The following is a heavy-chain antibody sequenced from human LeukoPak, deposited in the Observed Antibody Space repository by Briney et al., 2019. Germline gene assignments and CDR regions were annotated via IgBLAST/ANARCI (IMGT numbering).Heavy chain of an antibody. J-gene: IGHJ2*01. D-gene: IGHD3-22*01. Sequence: GGSLRVSCAVSGFTATNNYISGVRQAPGKGLGGGSVIYAGDKTYYADSVKGRFTISRDNSKNTLYLQMNSLRAEDTAVYYCASPGQYYDGSSHWYFDVWGRGTVVTVSS. V-gene: IGHV3-66*02. CDR1: GFTATNNY. CDR3: ASPGQYYDGSSHWYFDV. CDR2: IYAGDKT.